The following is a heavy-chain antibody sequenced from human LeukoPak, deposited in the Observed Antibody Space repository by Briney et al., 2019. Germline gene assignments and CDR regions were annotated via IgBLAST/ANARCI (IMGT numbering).Heavy chain of an antibody. CDR3: ARGGSTRIYYFDY. Sequence: GGSLRLSWAASGFTFSTYAMNWVRQAPGKGLEWVSGISGSGGSTYYADSVKGRFTISRDNSKNTLYLQMNSLRAEDTAVYYCARGGSTRIYYFDYWGQGTLVTVSS. V-gene: IGHV3-23*01. J-gene: IGHJ4*02. CDR1: GFTFSTYA. CDR2: ISGSGGST.